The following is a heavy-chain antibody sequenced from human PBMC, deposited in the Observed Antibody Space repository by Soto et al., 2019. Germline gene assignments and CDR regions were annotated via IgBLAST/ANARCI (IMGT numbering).Heavy chain of an antibody. CDR3: ARQIYDSDSGPNFQYYFDS. Sequence: PVESLKISCKGSGYSFAGYWITWVLQIPGKCLEWMGRIDPSDSQTYYSPSFRGHVTISAAKSITTVFLQWSSLRASDTAMYYCARQIYDSDSGPNFQYYFDSWGQGTLVTVS. CDR2: IDPSDSQT. CDR1: GYSFAGYW. D-gene: IGHD3-22*01. V-gene: IGHV5-10-1*01. J-gene: IGHJ4*02.